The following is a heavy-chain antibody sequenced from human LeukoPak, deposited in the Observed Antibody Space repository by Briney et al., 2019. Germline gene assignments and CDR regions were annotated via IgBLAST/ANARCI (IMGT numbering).Heavy chain of an antibody. CDR1: GGTFSSSA. Sequence: GGSLRLSCVASGGTFSSSAMNWVRQAPGEGLEWVSAIGGSGGDTYYADSLIGRFTISRENSKTTVYLQIDNLRAEHMAVYYCAKDWCMEVSGQGTTVTVSS. CDR2: IGGSGGDT. V-gene: IGHV3-23*01. J-gene: IGHJ6*02. CDR3: AKDWCMEV.